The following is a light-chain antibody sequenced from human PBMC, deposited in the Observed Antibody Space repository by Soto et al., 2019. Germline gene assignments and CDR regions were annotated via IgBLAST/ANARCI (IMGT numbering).Light chain of an antibody. J-gene: IGKJ4*01. V-gene: IGKV1-9*01. CDR2: DAS. CDR3: QQLNSYPLT. Sequence: DIQMTQSPSSLSASVGDRVTITCRASQSINNYLNWCQQKAGKAPKLLIYDASTLQSGVPSRFSASGSGTEFTLTISSLQPEDFATYYCQQLNSYPLTFGGGTKVDIK. CDR1: QSINNY.